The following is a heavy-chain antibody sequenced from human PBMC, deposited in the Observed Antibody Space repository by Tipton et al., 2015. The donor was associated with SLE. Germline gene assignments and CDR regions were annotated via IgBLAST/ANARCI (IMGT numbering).Heavy chain of an antibody. Sequence: VTSNYMSWVRQAPGKGLEWIGEINHSGSTNYNPSLKSRVTISVDTSKNQFSLKLSSVTAADTAVYYCARGSSSSLGYWGQGTLVTVSS. J-gene: IGHJ4*02. V-gene: IGHV4-34*01. CDR1: VTSNY. CDR3: ARGSSSSLGY. CDR2: INHSGST. D-gene: IGHD6-6*01.